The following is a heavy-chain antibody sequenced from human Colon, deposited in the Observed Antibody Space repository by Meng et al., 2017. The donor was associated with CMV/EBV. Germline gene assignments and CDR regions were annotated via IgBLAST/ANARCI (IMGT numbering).Heavy chain of an antibody. CDR1: GFTFSSYA. CDR2: ISGSGGNT. J-gene: IGHJ4*02. D-gene: IGHD6-19*01. Sequence: EAQLLESGGGFVRPGGSLSLSCAASGFTFSSYAMTWVRQAPGKGLVWVSVISGSGGNTYDADSVKGRFTISRDNSKNTLFLQMHSLRVEDTAIYYCAREGISVAGLDYWGQGALVTVSS. CDR3: AREGISVAGLDY. V-gene: IGHV3-23*01.